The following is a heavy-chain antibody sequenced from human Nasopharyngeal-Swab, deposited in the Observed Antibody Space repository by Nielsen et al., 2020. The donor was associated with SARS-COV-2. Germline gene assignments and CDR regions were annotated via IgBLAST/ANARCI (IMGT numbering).Heavy chain of an antibody. Sequence: GESLKISCAASGFTVSSKYMSWVRPAPGKGLEWVSGVYSIDGPYYADSVKGRFTISKDSSKNTLYLHMNSLRAEDTAVYYCARDRRPSSGWYSSAFDIWGQGTMVTVSS. CDR1: GFTVSSKY. D-gene: IGHD6-19*01. V-gene: IGHV3-53*01. CDR3: ARDRRPSSGWYSSAFDI. CDR2: VYSIDGP. J-gene: IGHJ3*02.